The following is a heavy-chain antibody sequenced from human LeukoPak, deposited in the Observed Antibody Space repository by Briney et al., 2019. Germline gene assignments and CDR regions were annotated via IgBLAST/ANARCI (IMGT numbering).Heavy chain of an antibody. V-gene: IGHV1-18*01. CDR3: ARDKGTVATYYYYYMDV. CDR2: ISAHNGNT. CDR1: GYTFTSYG. Sequence: ASVKVSCKASGYTFTSYGISWVRQAPGQGLEWMGWISAHNGNTNYEEKVQGRVTMTIDTSTSTAYMELRSLRSDDTAVYYCARDKGTVATYYYYYMDVWGKGTTVTVSS. D-gene: IGHD6-19*01. J-gene: IGHJ6*03.